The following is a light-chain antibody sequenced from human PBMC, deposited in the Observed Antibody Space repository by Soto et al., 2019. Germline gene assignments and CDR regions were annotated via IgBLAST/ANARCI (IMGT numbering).Light chain of an antibody. CDR3: QQRNVWPPVT. J-gene: IGKJ5*01. V-gene: IGKV3-11*01. CDR1: PSVTNY. Sequence: EIVMTQSPATLSVSPGERATLYCRASPSVTNYLAWYQQKPGQAPRLLIYGAFNRATGIPARFSGSGSGTDFTLTISSLEPEDSAVYYCQQRNVWPPVTFGQGTRLEIK. CDR2: GAF.